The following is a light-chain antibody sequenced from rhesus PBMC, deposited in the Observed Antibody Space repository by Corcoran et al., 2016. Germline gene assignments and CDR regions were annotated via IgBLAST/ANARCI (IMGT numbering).Light chain of an antibody. CDR3: QQYYSSPYS. CDR1: QSLLYSSNNKNY. V-gene: IGKV4-1*01. CDR2: GAS. J-gene: IGKJ2*01. Sequence: DIVMTQSPDSLAVSLGEKITINCKSSQSLLYSSNNKNYLAWYQQKPGQAPQLPFYGASPRESGVPNGFRGSGSGTDFTLTLSCLQAEDVAVYCCQQYYSSPYSFGQGTKVEIK.